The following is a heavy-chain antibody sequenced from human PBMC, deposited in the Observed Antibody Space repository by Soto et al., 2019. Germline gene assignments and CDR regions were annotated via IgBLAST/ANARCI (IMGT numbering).Heavy chain of an antibody. D-gene: IGHD3-16*01. CDR3: TRRRKAGDEGFDHRAY. CDR2: IKSKADGGAV. V-gene: IGHV3-15*07. Sequence: EVRLVESGGGSVKPEGSLRLSCAASGLRLSDGWMNWVRQTPGKGLEWVGRIKSKADGGAVDYSAPVNGRFTISREDSENMLYLQMNNLKADDTGIYYCTRRRKAGDEGFDHRAYWGQGALVTVSS. CDR1: GLRLSDGW. J-gene: IGHJ4*02.